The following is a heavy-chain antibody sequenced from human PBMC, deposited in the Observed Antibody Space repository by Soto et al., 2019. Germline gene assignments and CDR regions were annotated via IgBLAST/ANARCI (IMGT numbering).Heavy chain of an antibody. CDR3: TTLMIESPFDY. Sequence: SLRLSCAASGFTFSNAWMSWVRQAPGKGLEWVGRIKSKTDGGTTDYAAPVKGRFTISRDDSKNTLYLQMNSLKTEDTAVYYCTTLMIESPFDYWGQGTLVTVSS. V-gene: IGHV3-15*01. CDR2: IKSKTDGGTT. J-gene: IGHJ4*02. CDR1: GFTFSNAW. D-gene: IGHD3-22*01.